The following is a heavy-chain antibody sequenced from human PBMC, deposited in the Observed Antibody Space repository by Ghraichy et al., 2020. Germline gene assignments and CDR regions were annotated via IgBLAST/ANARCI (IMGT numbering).Heavy chain of an antibody. V-gene: IGHV4-59*01. CDR1: GGSISSYY. CDR3: ARAGRVPAACPQHYYYYGMDV. D-gene: IGHD2-2*01. Sequence: SETLSLTCTVSGGSISSYYWSWIRQPPGKGLEWIGYIYDSGSTNYNPSLKRRVTISVDTSKNTFSLKLSSVTAAETAVYYCARAGRVPAACPQHYYYYGMDVWGQGTTVTVSS. J-gene: IGHJ6*02. CDR2: IYDSGST.